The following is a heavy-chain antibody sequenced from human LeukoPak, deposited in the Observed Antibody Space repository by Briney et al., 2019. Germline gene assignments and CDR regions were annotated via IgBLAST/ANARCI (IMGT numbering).Heavy chain of an antibody. CDR3: ARAGGRYDILTGYHDF. D-gene: IGHD3-9*01. CDR2: IYYSGST. CDR1: GGSISSYY. Sequence: PSETLSLTCTVSGGSISSYYWSWIRQPPGKGLEWIGYIYYSGSTNYNPSLKSQITISVDTSKNQFSLKLSSVTAADTAVYYCARAGGRYDILTGYHDFWGQGILVTVSS. J-gene: IGHJ4*02. V-gene: IGHV4-59*01.